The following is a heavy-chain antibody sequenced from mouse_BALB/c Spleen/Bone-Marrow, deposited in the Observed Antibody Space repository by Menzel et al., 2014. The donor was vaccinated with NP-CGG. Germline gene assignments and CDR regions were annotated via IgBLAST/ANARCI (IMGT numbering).Heavy chain of an antibody. V-gene: IGHV14-3*02. Sequence: VQLQQSGAELVKPGASARLSCTASGFTIKDTYIHWVKQRPEQGLEWIGRIDPANGYTIYDPKFQGKATITADTTSNTTYLQLSSLTSEDTAVYYCALITAATFSYWYFDVWGAGTTVTVSS. D-gene: IGHD1-2*01. CDR2: IDPANGYT. CDR1: GFTIKDTY. J-gene: IGHJ1*01. CDR3: ALITAATFSYWYFDV.